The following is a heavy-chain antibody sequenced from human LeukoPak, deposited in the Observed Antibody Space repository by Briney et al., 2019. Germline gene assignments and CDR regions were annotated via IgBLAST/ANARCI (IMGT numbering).Heavy chain of an antibody. CDR3: ARGPFRDSSSWYYFDY. Sequence: SETLSLTCTVSGDSITSYFRSWIRQPPGKGLEWIGYVFYIGSTNYNPSLKSRVTLSVDTSKNQFSLNLRSVTAADTAVYYCARGPFRDSSSWYYFDYWGQGTLVTVSS. CDR2: VFYIGST. J-gene: IGHJ4*02. V-gene: IGHV4-59*01. D-gene: IGHD6-13*01. CDR1: GDSITSYF.